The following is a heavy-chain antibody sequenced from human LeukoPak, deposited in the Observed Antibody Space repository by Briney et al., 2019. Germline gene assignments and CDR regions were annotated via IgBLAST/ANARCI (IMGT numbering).Heavy chain of an antibody. CDR3: ARGAKGDPNGPWFDP. CDR2: INPSGGST. J-gene: IGHJ5*02. D-gene: IGHD2-21*02. V-gene: IGHV1-46*01. Sequence: ASVKVSCKASGYTFTSYYMHWVRQAPGQGLEWMGIINPSGGSTSYAQKLQGRVTMTRDTSTSTVYMGLSSLRSEDTAVYYCARGAKGDPNGPWFDPWGQGTLVTVSS. CDR1: GYTFTSYY.